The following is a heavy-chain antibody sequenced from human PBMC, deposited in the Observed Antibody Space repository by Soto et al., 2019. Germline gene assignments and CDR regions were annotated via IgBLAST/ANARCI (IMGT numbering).Heavy chain of an antibody. CDR1: GYTFTEND. CDR2: MNPNSANT. CDR3: VRAPLDYYSADYFDN. D-gene: IGHD2-21*01. V-gene: IGHV1-8*01. Sequence: GASVKVSCNASGYTFTENDINWVRQATGQELEWMGWMNPNSANTSYAQKFQGRVTMTRDNSTTTAYMELSSLRSEDTAVYFCVRAPLDYYSADYFDNWGQGTLVTVSS. J-gene: IGHJ4*02.